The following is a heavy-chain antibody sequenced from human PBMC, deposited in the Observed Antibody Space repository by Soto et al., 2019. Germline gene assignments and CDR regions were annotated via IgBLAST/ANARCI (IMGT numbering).Heavy chain of an antibody. D-gene: IGHD4-4*01. Sequence: QVQLVESGGGVVQPGRSLRLSCAASGFTFSSYGMHWVRQAPGKGLEWVAVISYDGSNKYYADSVNGRFTISSDNSKNTVYLQMNSLRADDTAVYYCASGRPHDYSYHPGADYYYYMDVWGKGTTVTVSS. CDR3: ASGRPHDYSYHPGADYYYYMDV. CDR2: ISYDGSNK. CDR1: GFTFSSYG. V-gene: IGHV3-30*03. J-gene: IGHJ6*03.